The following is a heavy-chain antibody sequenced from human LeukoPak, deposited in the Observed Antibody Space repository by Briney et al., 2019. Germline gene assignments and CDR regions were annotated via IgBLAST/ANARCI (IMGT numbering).Heavy chain of an antibody. CDR1: GFTFRNYA. V-gene: IGHV3-30-3*01. D-gene: IGHD6-19*01. CDR2: VSSDGTNK. Sequence: GGSLSLSCAASGFTFRNYALHWVRQAPGKGLEWVAVVSSDGTNKFYVNSVKGRFTISRDNSTNTLFLQMDSLRLEDTPVYYCARDLRSPRIAVAGGNYFDFWGRGTLVTVSS. J-gene: IGHJ4*02. CDR3: ARDLRSPRIAVAGGNYFDF.